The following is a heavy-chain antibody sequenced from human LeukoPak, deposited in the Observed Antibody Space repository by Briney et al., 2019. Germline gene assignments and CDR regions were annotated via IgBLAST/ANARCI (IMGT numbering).Heavy chain of an antibody. J-gene: IGHJ4*02. V-gene: IGHV4-61*01. CDR3: ASDYVDTAYTYDY. D-gene: IGHD5-18*01. CDR2: IYYSGST. Sequence: SETLSLTCTVSGGSVSSGSYYWSWIRQPPGKGLEWIGYIYYSGSTDYNPSLKSRVTISVDTSKNQFSLKLSSVTAADTAVYYCASDYVDTAYTYDYWGQGTLVTVSS. CDR1: GGSVSSGSYY.